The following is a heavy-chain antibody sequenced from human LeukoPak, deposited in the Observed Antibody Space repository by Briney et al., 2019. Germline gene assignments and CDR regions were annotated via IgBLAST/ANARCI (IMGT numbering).Heavy chain of an antibody. CDR2: IYPGDSDT. CDR1: GYSFTSYW. V-gene: IGHV5-51*01. CDR3: ARHSSYQSFSDY. D-gene: IGHD6-6*01. Sequence: GESLKISCQGSGYSFTSYWIGWVRQMPGKDLEWMGIIYPGDSDTRYSPSFQGQVTISADKSISIAYLQWISLKASDTAMYYCARHSSYQSFSDYWGQGTLVTVSS. J-gene: IGHJ4*02.